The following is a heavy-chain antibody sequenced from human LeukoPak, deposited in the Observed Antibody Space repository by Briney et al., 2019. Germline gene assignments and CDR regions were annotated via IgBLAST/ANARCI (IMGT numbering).Heavy chain of an antibody. V-gene: IGHV4-39*01. CDR2: VYYSGNT. CDR3: ARQAVAGNGFDY. D-gene: IGHD6-19*01. CDR1: GGSISSSSYY. Sequence: SETLSLTCTVSGGSISSSSYYWGWIRQPPGKGLEWIGTVYYSGNTYYNPSLKSRVSISVDTSKNQFSLKLSSVTAADTAVYYCARQAVAGNGFDYWGQGTLVTVSS. J-gene: IGHJ4*02.